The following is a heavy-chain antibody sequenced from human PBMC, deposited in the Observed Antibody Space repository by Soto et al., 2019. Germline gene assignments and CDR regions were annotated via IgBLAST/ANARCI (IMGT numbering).Heavy chain of an antibody. CDR1: GGSISSYY. D-gene: IGHD4-17*01. CDR2: NYDSGRT. J-gene: IGHJ4*02. V-gene: IGHV4-59*08. Sequence: QVQLQESGPGLVKPSETLSLTCTVSGGSISSYYWSWIRQPPGKGLEWIGYNYDSGRTNYNPSLKSRVTISVDTSKNQFSLKLSSVTAADTALYYCARHSGDADYHFDYWGQGTLVTVSS. CDR3: ARHSGDADYHFDY.